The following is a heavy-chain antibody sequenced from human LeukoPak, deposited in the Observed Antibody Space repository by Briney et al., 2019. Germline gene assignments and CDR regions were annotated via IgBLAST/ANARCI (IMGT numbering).Heavy chain of an antibody. V-gene: IGHV3-74*01. J-gene: IGHJ4*02. CDR1: GFTFSSYW. CDR2: INTDGSST. CDR3: ARDPPRIAVAGFDY. D-gene: IGHD6-19*01. Sequence: GGSLRLSCAASGFTFSSYWMHWVRQAPGKGLVWVSRINTDGSSTSYADSVKGRFTISRDNAKNTLYLQMNSLRAEDTAVYYCARDPPRIAVAGFDYWGQGTLVTVSS.